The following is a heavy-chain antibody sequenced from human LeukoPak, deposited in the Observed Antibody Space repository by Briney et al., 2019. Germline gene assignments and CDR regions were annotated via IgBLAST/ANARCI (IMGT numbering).Heavy chain of an antibody. CDR3: AKRPGYYFDS. CDR2: IWYDGSNK. CDR1: GFTFSSYG. V-gene: IGHV3-33*06. Sequence: GGSLRLSCAASGFTFSSYGMHWVRQAPGKGLEWVAVIWYDGSNKYYADSVKGRFTISRDNSKNTLYLQMNTLRAEDTAVYYCAKRPGYYFDSWGQGTLVTVSS. J-gene: IGHJ4*02.